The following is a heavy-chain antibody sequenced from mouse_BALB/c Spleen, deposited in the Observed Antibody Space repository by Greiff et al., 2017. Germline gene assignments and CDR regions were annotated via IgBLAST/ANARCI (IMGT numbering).Heavy chain of an antibody. Sequence: VQLQQSGAELVRSGASVKLSCTASGFNIKDYYMHWVKQRPEQGLEWIGWIDPENGDTEYAPKFQGKATMTADTSSNTAYLQLSSLTSEDTAVYYCNAGGGNYCFAYWGQGTLVTVSA. CDR1: GFNIKDYY. V-gene: IGHV14-4*02. CDR3: NAGGGNYCFAY. J-gene: IGHJ3*01. CDR2: IDPENGDT. D-gene: IGHD2-1*01.